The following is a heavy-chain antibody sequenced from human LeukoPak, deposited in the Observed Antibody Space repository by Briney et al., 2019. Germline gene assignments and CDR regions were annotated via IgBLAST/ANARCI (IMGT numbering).Heavy chain of an antibody. CDR2: ISTNTI. V-gene: IGHV3-48*01. Sequence: GGSLRLSCAASGFTFITYSMNWVRQAPGEGLEWVSHISTNTISYEDSVKGRFTISRDTVKNSVFLQMNSLRAEDTAVYYCVRDWAWGFDVWGQGTMVTVSS. J-gene: IGHJ3*01. CDR3: VRDWAWGFDV. D-gene: IGHD1-26*01. CDR1: GFTFITYS.